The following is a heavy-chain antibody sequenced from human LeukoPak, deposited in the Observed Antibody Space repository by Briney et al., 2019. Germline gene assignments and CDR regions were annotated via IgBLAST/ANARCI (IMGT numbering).Heavy chain of an antibody. V-gene: IGHV1-2*02. CDR1: GYTFTGYY. CDR2: INPNSGGT. J-gene: IGHJ4*02. D-gene: IGHD1-26*01. Sequence: ASVKVSCKASGYTFTGYYMHWVRQAPGQGLEWMGWINPNSGGTNYAQKFQGRVTMTRDTSISTAYMELSRLRSDDTAVYYCARVATVGATIDYWGQGTLVTVSS. CDR3: ARVATVGATIDY.